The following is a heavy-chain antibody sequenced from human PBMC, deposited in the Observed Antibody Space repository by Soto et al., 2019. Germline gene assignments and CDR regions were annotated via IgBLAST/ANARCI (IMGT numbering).Heavy chain of an antibody. CDR2: IWYDGSNK. CDR3: AREISPLSLDY. J-gene: IGHJ4*02. V-gene: IGHV3-33*01. Sequence: HPGGSLRLSCAASGFTFSSYGMHWVRQAPGKGLEWVAVIWYDGSNKYYADSVKGRFTISRDNSKNTLYLQMNSLRAEDMAVYYCAREISPLSLDYWGQGTLVTVSS. CDR1: GFTFSSYG. D-gene: IGHD2-15*01.